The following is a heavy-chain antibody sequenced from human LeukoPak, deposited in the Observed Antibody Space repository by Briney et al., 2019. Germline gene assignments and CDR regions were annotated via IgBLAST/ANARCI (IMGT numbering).Heavy chain of an antibody. V-gene: IGHV3-33*01. CDR1: GFTFSSYG. Sequence: GGSLRLSCAASGFTFSSYGMHWVRQAPGKGLEWVAVILSDGSKEFYTDSVKGRFTISRDNSKNTLYLQMNSLRAEDTAVYSCARGGYSYGQHDFWGQGTLVTVSS. CDR3: ARGGYSYGQHDF. D-gene: IGHD5-18*01. CDR2: ILSDGSKE. J-gene: IGHJ4*02.